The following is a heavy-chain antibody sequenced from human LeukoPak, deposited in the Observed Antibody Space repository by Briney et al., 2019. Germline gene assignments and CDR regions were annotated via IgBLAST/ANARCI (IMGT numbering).Heavy chain of an antibody. D-gene: IGHD3-3*01. CDR3: ARADFWSGYYSGYYYYMDV. J-gene: IGHJ6*03. CDR2: ISYDGSNK. V-gene: IGHV3-30*04. Sequence: PGGSLRLSCAASGFTFSSYAMHWVRQAPGKGLEWVAVISYDGSNKYYADSVKGRFTISRDNAKNSLYLQMNSLRAEDTAVYYCARADFWSGYYSGYYYYMDVWGKGTTVTVSS. CDR1: GFTFSSYA.